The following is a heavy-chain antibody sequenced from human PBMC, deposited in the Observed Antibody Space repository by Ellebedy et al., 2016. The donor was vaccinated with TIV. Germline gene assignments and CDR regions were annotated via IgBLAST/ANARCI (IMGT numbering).Heavy chain of an antibody. Sequence: PGGSLRLSCVASGFTFSSYAMSWVRQAPGKGLDWVSSLSASSGSTYYADSVKGRFTISRDNSKNTLYLQMNSLKGEDTAVYYCAKRVTMVREVITYYHYAMDVWGQGTTVTVSS. CDR3: AKRVTMVREVITYYHYAMDV. CDR1: GFTFSSYA. CDR2: LSASSGST. V-gene: IGHV3-23*01. J-gene: IGHJ6*02. D-gene: IGHD3-10*01.